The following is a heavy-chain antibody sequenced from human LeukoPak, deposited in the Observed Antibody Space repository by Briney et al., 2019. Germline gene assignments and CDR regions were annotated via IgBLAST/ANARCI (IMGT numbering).Heavy chain of an antibody. CDR1: GFTVSNYW. CDR2: ISGDGRTT. V-gene: IGHV3-74*01. D-gene: IGHD2-8*01. CDR3: GREDRIVLGNDAFDI. Sequence: PGGSLRLSCAASGFTVSNYWMNWVRQAPGKGLVRISRISGDGRTTSYADSVKGRFTISRDNAKNTLSLQMNSLRGEDTAVYYCGREDRIVLGNDAFDIWGQGTMVTVSS. J-gene: IGHJ3*02.